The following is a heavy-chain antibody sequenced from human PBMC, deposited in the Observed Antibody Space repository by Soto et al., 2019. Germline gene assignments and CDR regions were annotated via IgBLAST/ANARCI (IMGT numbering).Heavy chain of an antibody. CDR3: ARENHVAGSSSWYGYYYYMDV. J-gene: IGHJ6*03. D-gene: IGHD6-13*01. CDR2: INAGNGNT. V-gene: IGHV1-3*01. CDR1: GYTFTSYA. Sequence: ASVKVSCKASGYTFTSYAMHWVRQAPGQRLEWMGWINAGNGNTKYSQKFQGRVTITRDTSASTAYMELSSLRSEDTAVYYCARENHVAGSSSWYGYYYYMDVWGKGTTVTVSS.